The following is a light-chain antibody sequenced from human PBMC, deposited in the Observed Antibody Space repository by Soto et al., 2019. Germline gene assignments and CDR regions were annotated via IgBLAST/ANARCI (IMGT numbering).Light chain of an antibody. CDR2: GAS. CDR3: HQRSNWPRT. CDR1: QSISSSF. J-gene: IGKJ1*01. V-gene: IGKV3D-20*02. Sequence: MVMTQSPATLSVSPGERASLSCGASQSISSSFLAWYQQKPGQAPRLLIYGASSRATGIPDRFSGSGSGTDYTLTISSLAPEDFAVYYCHQRSNWPRTFGQGTKVDIK.